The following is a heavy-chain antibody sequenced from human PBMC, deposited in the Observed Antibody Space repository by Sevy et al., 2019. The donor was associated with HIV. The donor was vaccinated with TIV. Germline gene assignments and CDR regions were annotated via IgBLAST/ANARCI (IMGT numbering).Heavy chain of an antibody. Sequence: GGSLRLSCAASGFTFSSYGMHWVRQAPGKGLEWVAVISYDGSNKYYADSVKGRFTISRDNSKNTLYLQMNSLRAEDTAVYYCAKDRQQLYGMDVWGQGTTVIVSS. CDR1: GFTFSSYG. J-gene: IGHJ6*02. D-gene: IGHD6-13*01. CDR2: ISYDGSNK. CDR3: AKDRQQLYGMDV. V-gene: IGHV3-30*18.